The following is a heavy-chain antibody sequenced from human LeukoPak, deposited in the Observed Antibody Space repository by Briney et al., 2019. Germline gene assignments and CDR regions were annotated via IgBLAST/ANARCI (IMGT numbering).Heavy chain of an antibody. CDR2: ISYDGSNK. D-gene: IGHD3-22*01. CDR3: AKDRSTYYYDSSGYYPDAFDI. CDR1: GFTFSSFG. J-gene: IGHJ3*02. V-gene: IGHV3-30*18. Sequence: GGSLRLSCAASGFTFSSFGIHWVRQAPGKGLEWVAVISYDGSNKYYADSVKGRSTISRDNSKNTLYLQMNSLRADDTAVYYCAKDRSTYYYDSSGYYPDAFDIWGQGTMVTVSS.